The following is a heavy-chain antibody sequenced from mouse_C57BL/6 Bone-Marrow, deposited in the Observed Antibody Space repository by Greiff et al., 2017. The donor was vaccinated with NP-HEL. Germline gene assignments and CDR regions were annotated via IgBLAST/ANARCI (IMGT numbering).Heavy chain of an antibody. V-gene: IGHV1-26*01. CDR2: INPNNGGT. CDR1: GYTFTDYY. D-gene: IGHD1-1*01. Sequence: VQLQQSGPELVKPGASVKISCKASGYTFTDYYMNWVKQSHGKSLEWIGDINPNNGGTSYNQKFKGKATLTVDKSSSTAYMELRSLTSEDSAVYYRARETYYGSSYAMDYRGQGTSVTVSS. CDR3: ARETYYGSSYAMDY. J-gene: IGHJ4*01.